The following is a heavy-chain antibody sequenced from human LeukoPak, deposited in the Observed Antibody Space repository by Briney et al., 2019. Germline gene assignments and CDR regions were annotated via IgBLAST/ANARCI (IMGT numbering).Heavy chain of an antibody. CDR1: GYSFASYW. CDR3: ARHSSGVFDY. V-gene: IGHV5-51*01. CDR2: IYPDGSDT. Sequence: GESLKISCQGSGYSFASYWICWVRQMPGKGLEWMGIIYPDGSDTRYSPSFQGQVTISADYSFSTDYLQWSSLKASETAMYYCARHSSGVFDYWGQGTLVTVSS. D-gene: IGHD6-25*01. J-gene: IGHJ4*02.